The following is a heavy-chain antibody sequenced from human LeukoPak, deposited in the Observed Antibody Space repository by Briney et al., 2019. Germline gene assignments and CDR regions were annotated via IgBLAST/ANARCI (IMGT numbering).Heavy chain of an antibody. CDR1: GLTFSTYW. Sequence: GGSLTLSCAASGLTFSTYWMNWYRHAPEKGLEWVGNINQDASEINYVDSVRGRFTISRDNAKNSLHLQMNSLRAEDTAVYYCATDRDNSDWQKRFDSWGQGTLVTVSS. CDR3: ATDRDNSDWQKRFDS. J-gene: IGHJ4*02. V-gene: IGHV3-7*01. CDR2: INQDASEI. D-gene: IGHD2-21*02.